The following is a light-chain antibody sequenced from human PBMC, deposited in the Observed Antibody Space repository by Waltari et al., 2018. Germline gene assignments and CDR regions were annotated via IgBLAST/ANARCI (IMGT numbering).Light chain of an antibody. V-gene: IGLV3-1*01. Sequence: SYELTQPPSVSVSPGQTASITCSGDKLENKYVCWYQQKPGQSPVLVIYQDTKRPSGIPDRFSGSNSGNTATLTISATQAMDEADYYCQAWDIRTAHYVFGTGTKVTVL. J-gene: IGLJ1*01. CDR3: QAWDIRTAHYV. CDR2: QDT. CDR1: KLENKY.